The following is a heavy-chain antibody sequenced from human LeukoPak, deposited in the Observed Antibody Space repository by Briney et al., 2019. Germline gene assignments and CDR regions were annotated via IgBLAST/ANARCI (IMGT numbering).Heavy chain of an antibody. Sequence: GGSLRLSCAASGFTFSSYAMTWVRQAPGKGLVWVSRINSDGSSITYADSVKGRFTISRDNAKNTLYLQMNSLRAEDTAVYYCARDYMWLPGYWGQGTLVTVSS. V-gene: IGHV3-74*03. D-gene: IGHD3-22*01. CDR2: INSDGSSI. CDR1: GFTFSSYA. J-gene: IGHJ4*02. CDR3: ARDYMWLPGY.